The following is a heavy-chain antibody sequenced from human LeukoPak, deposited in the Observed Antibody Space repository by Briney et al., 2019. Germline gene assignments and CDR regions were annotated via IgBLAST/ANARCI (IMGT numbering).Heavy chain of an antibody. J-gene: IGHJ4*02. Sequence: GGSLRLSCAASGFTFSSYSMNWVRQAPGKGLEGVSYISNSSSTIYYADSVKGRFTISRDNAKNSLYLQMNSMRDEDTAVYYCARDYSSSDRKDYWGQGTLVTVSS. CDR3: ARDYSSSDRKDY. CDR2: ISNSSSTI. D-gene: IGHD6-6*01. V-gene: IGHV3-48*02. CDR1: GFTFSSYS.